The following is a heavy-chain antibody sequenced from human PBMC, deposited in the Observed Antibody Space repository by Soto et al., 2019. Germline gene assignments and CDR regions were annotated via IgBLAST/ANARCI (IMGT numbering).Heavy chain of an antibody. CDR1: GFTFSSYA. CDR3: AKGAYSLTPYTPRYYYYYGMDV. CDR2: ISGSGGST. V-gene: IGHV3-23*01. Sequence: PGGSLRLSCAASGFTFSSYAMSWVRQAPGKGLEWVSAISGSGGSTYYADSVKGRFTISRDNSKNTLYLQMNSLRAEDTAVYYCAKGAYSLTPYTPRYYYYYGMDVWGQGTTVTVSS. D-gene: IGHD4-4*01. J-gene: IGHJ6*02.